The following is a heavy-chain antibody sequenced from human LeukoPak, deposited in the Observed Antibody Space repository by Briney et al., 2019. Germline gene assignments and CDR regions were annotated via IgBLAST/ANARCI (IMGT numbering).Heavy chain of an antibody. CDR3: ARGSGDSSGYYYRYFQH. D-gene: IGHD3-22*01. CDR1: GGSISSGGYY. Sequence: SETLSLTCTVSGGSISSGGYYWSWIRQPPGKGLEWIGDINHSGSTNYNPSLKSRVTISVDTSKNQFSLKLSSVTAADTAVYYCARGSGDSSGYYYRYFQHWGQGTLVTVSS. CDR2: INHSGST. J-gene: IGHJ1*01. V-gene: IGHV4-39*07.